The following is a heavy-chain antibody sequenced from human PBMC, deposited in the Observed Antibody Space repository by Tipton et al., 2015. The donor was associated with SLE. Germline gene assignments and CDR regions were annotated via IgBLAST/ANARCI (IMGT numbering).Heavy chain of an antibody. CDR3: ARHVPSYCGGDCAHFDD. D-gene: IGHD2-21*01. Sequence: TLSLTCSVSGGSISSYYWSWIRQPPGKGLEWIGYAFYSGTTDSNPSLKSRVTMSIDTSKNQFPLRLSSVTAADTAIYYCARHVPSYCGGDCAHFDDWGQGTLVTVSS. CDR1: GGSISSYY. V-gene: IGHV4-59*08. J-gene: IGHJ4*02. CDR2: AFYSGTT.